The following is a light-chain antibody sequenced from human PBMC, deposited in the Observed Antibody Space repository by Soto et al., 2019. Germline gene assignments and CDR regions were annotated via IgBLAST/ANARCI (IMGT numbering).Light chain of an antibody. CDR3: DPYNKWPRT. Sequence: KQSRSNPSXXPGEXDTLXXRXSQSVASSYLGWYQQKLGYAPRLLIYGTSTRATGIPARFSDRGSGTEFTLTVRSLQAEPFAVYLCDPYNKWPRTFGHRTKVGIK. V-gene: IGKV3-15*01. J-gene: IGKJ1*01. CDR2: GTS. CDR1: QSVASSY.